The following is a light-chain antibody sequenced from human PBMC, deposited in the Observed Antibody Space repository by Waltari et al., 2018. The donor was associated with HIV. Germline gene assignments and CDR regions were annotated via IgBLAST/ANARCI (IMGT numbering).Light chain of an antibody. Sequence: YVLTLPPSVSAVPGQPARITCGGNNIASKRVQWYSQKLGLAPVLVVHNHSDRHPGIPVGFSGSNSGNTATLTSRRVEAEDESDYCCQVWDSSIDHVVFGGGTKLTVL. J-gene: IGLJ2*01. CDR1: NIASKR. V-gene: IGLV3-21*02. CDR3: QVWDSSIDHVV. CDR2: NHS.